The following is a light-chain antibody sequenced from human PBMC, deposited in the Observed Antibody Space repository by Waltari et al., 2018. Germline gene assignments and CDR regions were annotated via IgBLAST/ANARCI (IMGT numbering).Light chain of an antibody. CDR1: EDINNY. CDR3: QQHDNLPLT. CDR2: DAS. Sequence: DMQMTQSPSSLSASIGDRVTITCQASEDINNYLNWYQQKPEKVPKLLIYDASNLQVGVPSRFSGGGSGTDFTFTISSLQPGDIATYYCQQHDNLPLTFGGGTKVEIK. J-gene: IGKJ4*01. V-gene: IGKV1-33*01.